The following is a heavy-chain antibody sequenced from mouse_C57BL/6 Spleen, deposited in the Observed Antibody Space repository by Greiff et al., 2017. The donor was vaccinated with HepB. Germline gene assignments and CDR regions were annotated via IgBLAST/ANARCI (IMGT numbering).Heavy chain of an antibody. J-gene: IGHJ4*01. V-gene: IGHV2-5*01. D-gene: IGHD1-3*01. Sequence: QVQLKESGPGLVQPSQSLSITCTVSGFSLTSYGVHWVRQSPGKGLEWLGVIWRGGSTDYNAAFMSRLSITKDNSKSQVFFKMNSLQADDTAIYYCAKKEYNHYYAMDYWGQGTSVTVSS. CDR3: AKKEYNHYYAMDY. CDR2: IWRGGST. CDR1: GFSLTSYG.